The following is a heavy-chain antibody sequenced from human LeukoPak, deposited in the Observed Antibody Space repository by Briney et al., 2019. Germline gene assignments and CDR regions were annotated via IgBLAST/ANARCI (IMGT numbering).Heavy chain of an antibody. D-gene: IGHD5-12*01. CDR1: GFTFSSYA. J-gene: IGHJ4*02. CDR2: ISGSGGDT. Sequence: GGSLRLSCAASGFTFSSYAMSWVRQAPGKGLEWVSVISGSGGDTDYADSVKGRFTISRDNSKNTLYLQMNSLRAEDTAIYYCAKSRVGYDYWGQGALVTVSS. V-gene: IGHV3-23*01. CDR3: AKSRVGYDY.